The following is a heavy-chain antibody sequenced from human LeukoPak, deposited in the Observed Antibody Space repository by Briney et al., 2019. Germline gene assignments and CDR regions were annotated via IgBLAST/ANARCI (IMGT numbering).Heavy chain of an antibody. CDR3: ARVSTIFGVVIRFYYGMDV. Sequence: SETLSLTCTVSGGSISSSSYYWGWIRQPPGKGLEWIGEINHSGSTNYNPSLKSRVTISVDTSKNQFSLKLSSVTAADTAVYYCARVSTIFGVVIRFYYGMDVWGQGTTVTVSS. J-gene: IGHJ6*02. CDR2: INHSGST. D-gene: IGHD3-3*01. V-gene: IGHV4-39*07. CDR1: GGSISSSSYY.